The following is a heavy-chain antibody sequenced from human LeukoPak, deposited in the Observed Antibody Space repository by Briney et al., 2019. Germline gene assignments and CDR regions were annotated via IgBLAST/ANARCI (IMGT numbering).Heavy chain of an antibody. CDR1: GYILTSYY. V-gene: IGHV1-46*01. D-gene: IGHD5/OR15-5a*01. CDR2: INPSGDTT. CDR3: AGSFYDLLVYFDY. J-gene: IGHJ4*02. Sequence: ASVKVSCKASGYILTSYYIHWVRQAPGQGLEWMGVINPSGDTTTYAQKFQGRVTMTRDMSTSTVYMELSSLRSEDTAVYYCAGSFYDLLVYFDYWGQGTLVTVSS.